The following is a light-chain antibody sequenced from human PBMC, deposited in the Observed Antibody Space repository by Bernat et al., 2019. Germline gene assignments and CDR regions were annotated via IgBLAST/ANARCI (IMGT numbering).Light chain of an antibody. V-gene: IGLV2-8*01. CDR2: EVI. J-gene: IGLJ1*01. CDR3: SSYAGSNNLGV. Sequence: QSALTQPPSASGSPGQSVTISCTGTSSDVGGYNSVSWYQQHPGKAPKLMIHEVIKRPSGVPDRFSGSESGNTASLTVSGLQAEDEADYYCSSYAGSNNLGVFGTGTKVTVL. CDR1: SSDVGGYNS.